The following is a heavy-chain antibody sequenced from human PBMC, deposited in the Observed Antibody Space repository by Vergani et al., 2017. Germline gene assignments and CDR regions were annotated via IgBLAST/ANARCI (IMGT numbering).Heavy chain of an antibody. CDR2: IIPIFGTA. CDR3: AGGIVVVAATPPYDSSGYYYYFDY. Sequence: QVQLVQSGAEVKKPGSSVKVSCKASGGTFSSYAISWVRQAPGQGLEWMGGIIPIFGTANYEQKFQGRVTITADESTSTAYMGLSSLRSEDTAVYYCAGGIVVVAATPPYDSSGYYYYFDYWGQGTLVTVSS. CDR1: GGTFSSYA. D-gene: IGHD3-22*01. J-gene: IGHJ4*02. V-gene: IGHV1-69*12.